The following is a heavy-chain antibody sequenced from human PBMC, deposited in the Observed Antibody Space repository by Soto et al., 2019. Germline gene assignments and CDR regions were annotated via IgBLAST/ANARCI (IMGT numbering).Heavy chain of an antibody. CDR1: GYTFTSYY. CDR2: INPSGGST. CDR3: ARDRLTVGATPGAFDI. Sequence: ASVKVSCKASGYTFTSYYMHWVRQAPGQGLEWMGIINPSGGSTSYAQKFQGRVTMTRDTSTSTVYMELSSLRSEDTAVYYCARDRLTVGATPGAFDIWGQGTMVTVSS. J-gene: IGHJ3*02. D-gene: IGHD1-26*01. V-gene: IGHV1-46*01.